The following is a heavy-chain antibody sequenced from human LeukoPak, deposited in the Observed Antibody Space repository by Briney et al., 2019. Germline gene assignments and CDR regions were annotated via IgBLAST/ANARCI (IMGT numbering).Heavy chain of an antibody. V-gene: IGHV3-72*01. Sequence: GGSLRLSCAASGFTFSDHYMDWVRQAPGKGLEWVGRTRKKANSYTREYAASVKGRFTISRDDSKNSLYLQMNSLRAEDTAIYYRARGKRFGELFYFDYWGQGTLVTVSS. CDR1: GFTFSDHY. J-gene: IGHJ4*02. CDR3: ARGKRFGELFYFDY. CDR2: TRKKANSYTR. D-gene: IGHD3-10*01.